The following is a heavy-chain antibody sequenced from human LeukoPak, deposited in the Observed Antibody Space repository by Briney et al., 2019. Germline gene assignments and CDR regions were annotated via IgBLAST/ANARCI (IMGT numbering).Heavy chain of an antibody. CDR3: ARTGFWVRGVISYCDY. CDR1: GGSISSSNYY. CDR2: IYYTGIT. D-gene: IGHD3-10*01. Sequence: SETLFLTCTVSGGSISSSNYYWVWFRQPPGKSLEWIGSIYYTGITYQNPSLKSRVTISVDTSNNHFSLRLTSVTAADTAVYYCARTGFWVRGVISYCDYWGQGTLVTV. V-gene: IGHV4-39*02. J-gene: IGHJ4*02.